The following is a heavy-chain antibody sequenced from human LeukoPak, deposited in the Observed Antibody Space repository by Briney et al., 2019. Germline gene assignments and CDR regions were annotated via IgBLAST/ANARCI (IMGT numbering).Heavy chain of an antibody. CDR3: ATDCSSTSCYHAY. Sequence: GASVKVSCKASGYTFTGYYMHWVRQAPGQGLEWMGWINPNSGGTNYAQKFQGRVTMTRDTSISTAYMELSRLRSDDTAVYYCATDCSSTSCYHAYWGQGTLVTVSS. D-gene: IGHD2-2*01. J-gene: IGHJ4*02. CDR1: GYTFTGYY. V-gene: IGHV1-2*02. CDR2: INPNSGGT.